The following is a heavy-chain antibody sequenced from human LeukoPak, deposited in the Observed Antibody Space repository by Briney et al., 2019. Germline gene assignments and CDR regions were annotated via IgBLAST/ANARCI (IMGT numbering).Heavy chain of an antibody. CDR3: ARDHTTYSYSSPYYYYMDV. D-gene: IGHD5-18*01. V-gene: IGHV3-7*01. J-gene: IGHJ6*03. Sequence: GSLRLSCAASGCTFSSYWMSWVRQAPGKGLEGVANIKQDGREKIYVDSVKGRFTISRDNAKNSLDLQMNSLSAEDTAVYFCARDHTTYSYSSPYYYYMDVWGKGTTVIVSS. CDR1: GCTFSSYW. CDR2: IKQDGREK.